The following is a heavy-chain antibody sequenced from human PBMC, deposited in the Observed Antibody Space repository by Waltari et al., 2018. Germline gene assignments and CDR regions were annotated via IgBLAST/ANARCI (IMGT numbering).Heavy chain of an antibody. CDR3: ARGLREITLDY. Sequence: QVQLVQSGAEVKKPGASVEVSCKASGYTFTSYYMHWVRQAPGQGLEWMGIINPSGGSTSYAQKFQGRVTMTRDTSTSTVYMELNSLRSEDTAVYYCARGLREITLDYWGQGTLVTVSS. CDR1: GYTFTSYY. V-gene: IGHV1-46*01. J-gene: IGHJ4*02. D-gene: IGHD3-10*01. CDR2: INPSGGST.